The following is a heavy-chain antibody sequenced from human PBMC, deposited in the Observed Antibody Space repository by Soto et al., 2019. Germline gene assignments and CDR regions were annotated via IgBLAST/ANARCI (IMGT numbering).Heavy chain of an antibody. J-gene: IGHJ4*02. V-gene: IGHV3-64D*06. CDR2: ISSNGGST. CDR1: GFTFSSYA. CDR3: VSGGDIVVVVAAPALDY. D-gene: IGHD2-15*01. Sequence: VGSLRLSCSASGFTFSSYAMHWVRQAPGKGLEYVSAISSNGGSTYYADSVKGRFTISRDNSKNTLYLQMSSLRAEDTAVYYCVSGGDIVVVVAAPALDYWGQGTLVTVSS.